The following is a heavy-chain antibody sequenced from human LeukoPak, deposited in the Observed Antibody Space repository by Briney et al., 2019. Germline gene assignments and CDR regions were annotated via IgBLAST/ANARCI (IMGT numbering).Heavy chain of an antibody. Sequence: SETLSLTCTVSGGSISSYYWSWIRQPAGKGLEWIGRIHTSGSTNYNPSLKSRVTMSVDTSKNQFSLKLSSVTAADTAAYYCARDVYYYGSGTLFGDIWGQGTMVTVSS. CDR2: IHTSGST. CDR1: GGSISSYY. J-gene: IGHJ3*02. D-gene: IGHD3-10*01. CDR3: ARDVYYYGSGTLFGDI. V-gene: IGHV4-4*07.